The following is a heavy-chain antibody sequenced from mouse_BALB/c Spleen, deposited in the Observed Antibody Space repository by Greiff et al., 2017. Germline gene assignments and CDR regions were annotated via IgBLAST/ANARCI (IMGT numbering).Heavy chain of an antibody. V-gene: IGHV1-69*01. Sequence: QVQLQQPGAELVMPGASVKMSCKASAYTFTDYWMHWVKQRPGQGLEWIGAIDTSDSYTSYNQKFKGKATLTVDESSSTAYMQLSSLTSEDSAVYYCARSLTGRDWFAYWGQGTLVTVSA. J-gene: IGHJ3*01. CDR3: ARSLTGRDWFAY. CDR2: IDTSDSYT. D-gene: IGHD4-1*01. CDR1: AYTFTDYW.